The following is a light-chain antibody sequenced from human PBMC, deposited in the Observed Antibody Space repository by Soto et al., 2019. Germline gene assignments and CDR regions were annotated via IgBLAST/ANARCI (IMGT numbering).Light chain of an antibody. V-gene: IGKV1-39*01. CDR1: QSISSY. J-gene: IGKJ1*01. CDR3: QQYNSQGT. CDR2: GAS. Sequence: DIQMTQSPSSLSASVRDRVTITCRASQSISSYLNWYQQKPGKAPKLLIYGASSLQSGVPSRFSGSGSGTDFTLTISSLQPDDFATYYCQQYNSQGTFGQGTKVDI.